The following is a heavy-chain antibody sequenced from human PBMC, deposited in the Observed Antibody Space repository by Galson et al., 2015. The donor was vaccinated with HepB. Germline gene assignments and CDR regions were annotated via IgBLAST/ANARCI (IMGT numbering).Heavy chain of an antibody. J-gene: IGHJ6*02. Sequence: SVKVSCKASGYTFTSYYMHWVRQAPGQGLEWMGIINPSGGSTSYAQKFQGRVTMTRDTSTSTVYMELSSLRSEDTAVYYCARDGTAYCSSTSCQIENYGMDVWGQGTTVTVSS. CDR1: GYTFTSYY. CDR3: ARDGTAYCSSTSCQIENYGMDV. CDR2: INPSGGST. V-gene: IGHV1-46*01. D-gene: IGHD2-2*01.